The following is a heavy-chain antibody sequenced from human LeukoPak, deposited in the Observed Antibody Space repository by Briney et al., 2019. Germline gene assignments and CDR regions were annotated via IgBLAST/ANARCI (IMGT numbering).Heavy chain of an antibody. CDR2: IYYSGST. V-gene: IGHV4-39*07. Sequence: SETLSLTCTVSGGSISSSSYYWGWIRQPPGKGLEWIGSIYYSGSTYYNPSLKSRVTISVDTSKNQFSLKLSSVTAADTAVYYCARVGPRIAVSVDYWGQGTLVTVSS. CDR3: ARVGPRIAVSVDY. CDR1: GGSISSSSYY. D-gene: IGHD6-19*01. J-gene: IGHJ4*02.